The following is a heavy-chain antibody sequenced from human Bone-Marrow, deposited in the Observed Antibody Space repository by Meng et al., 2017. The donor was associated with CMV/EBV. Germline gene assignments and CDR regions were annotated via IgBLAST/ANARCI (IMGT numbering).Heavy chain of an antibody. CDR3: ARHALPWGGRLLWFGELIVTSSTTPYYFDY. V-gene: IGHV4-39*01. D-gene: IGHD3-10*01. Sequence: EPPGNGLEWIGSIYYSGSTYYNPSLKSRVTISVDTSKNKFSLKLSSVTAADTAVYYCARHALPWGGRLLWFGELIVTSSTTPYYFDYWGQGTLVTVSS. J-gene: IGHJ4*02. CDR2: IYYSGST.